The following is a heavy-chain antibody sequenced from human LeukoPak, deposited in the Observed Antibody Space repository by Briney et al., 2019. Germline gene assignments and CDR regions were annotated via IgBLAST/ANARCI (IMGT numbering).Heavy chain of an antibody. V-gene: IGHV1-2*02. D-gene: IGHD3-10*01. Sequence: ASVKVSCKASGYTFTRYYMHWVRQAPGQGLEWMGWINPNSGGTNYAQKFQGRVTMTRDTSISTAYMELSRLRSDDTDVYYCARNLISRVRGVSGSNAFDIWGQGTMVTVSS. CDR2: INPNSGGT. CDR1: GYTFTRYY. J-gene: IGHJ3*02. CDR3: ARNLISRVRGVSGSNAFDI.